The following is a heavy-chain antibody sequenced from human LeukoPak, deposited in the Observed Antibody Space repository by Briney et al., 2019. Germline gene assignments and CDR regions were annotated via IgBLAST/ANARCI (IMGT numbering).Heavy chain of an antibody. J-gene: IGHJ6*02. D-gene: IGHD6-13*01. Sequence: SVKVSCKASGGTFSSYAISWVRQAPGQGLEWMGGIIPIFGTANYAQKFQGRVTITADESTSTAYMELSSLRSEDTAVYYCARVDSSSWYSNYCYGMDVWGQGTTVTVSS. V-gene: IGHV1-69*13. CDR1: GGTFSSYA. CDR3: ARVDSSSWYSNYCYGMDV. CDR2: IIPIFGTA.